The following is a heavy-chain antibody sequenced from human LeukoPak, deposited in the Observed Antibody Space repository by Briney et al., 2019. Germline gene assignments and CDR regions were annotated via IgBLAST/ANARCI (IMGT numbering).Heavy chain of an antibody. CDR2: IYYSGST. D-gene: IGHD5-18*01. Sequence: SETLSLTCTVSGGSINSYYWSWIRQPPGKGLEWIGYIYYSGSTNYNPSLKSRVTISVDTSKNQFSLKLSSVTAADTAVYYCARDRYIFAGPDAYYYMDVWGKGTTVTISS. CDR3: ARDRYIFAGPDAYYYMDV. J-gene: IGHJ6*03. V-gene: IGHV4-59*01. CDR1: GGSINSYY.